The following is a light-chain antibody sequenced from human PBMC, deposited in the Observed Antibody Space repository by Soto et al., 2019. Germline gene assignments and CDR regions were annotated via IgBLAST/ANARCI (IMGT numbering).Light chain of an antibody. Sequence: QSVLTQPPSASGTPGKRVPFLFFGTSSNIGSNVVHWYQQLPGAAPKLLIHGDNQRPSGVPDRFSGSKAGTSASLAISGLQSEDEADYYCAAWDDSLNGLYVFGTGTKLTVL. J-gene: IGLJ1*01. V-gene: IGLV1-44*01. CDR2: GDN. CDR3: AAWDDSLNGLYV. CDR1: SSNIGSNV.